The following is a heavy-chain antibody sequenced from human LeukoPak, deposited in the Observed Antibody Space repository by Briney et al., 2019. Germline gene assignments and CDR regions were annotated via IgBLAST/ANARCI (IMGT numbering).Heavy chain of an antibody. V-gene: IGHV3-23*01. J-gene: IGHJ1*01. CDR2: ISGSGGST. D-gene: IGHD6-6*01. CDR3: AKDPYSGSYRLYQH. Sequence: PGGSLRLSCAASGFTFSSYAMSWVRQAPGKGLEWVSAISGSGGSTYYADSVKGRFTISRDNSKNTLYLQMNSLRAEDTAVYYCAKDPYSGSYRLYQHWGQGTLVTVSS. CDR1: GFTFSSYA.